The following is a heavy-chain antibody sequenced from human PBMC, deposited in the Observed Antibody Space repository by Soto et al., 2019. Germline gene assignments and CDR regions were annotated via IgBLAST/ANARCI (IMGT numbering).Heavy chain of an antibody. CDR1: GGSFRGFY. J-gene: IGHJ4*02. V-gene: IGHV4-34*01. D-gene: IGHD3-3*01. CDR3: ARAHDFWGGRQQPIDS. Sequence: QVQLQQWGAGLLKPSETLFLTCAVSGGSFRGFYWTWIRQSPGKGLEWLGDINHVGITNYNPSLKSRVSIPVDSSKSQFSLKRSSVTAADTAVYYCARAHDFWGGRQQPIDSWGQGTLVTVSS. CDR2: INHVGIT.